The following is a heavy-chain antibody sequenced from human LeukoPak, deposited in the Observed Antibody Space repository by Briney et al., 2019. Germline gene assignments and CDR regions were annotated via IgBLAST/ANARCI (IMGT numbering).Heavy chain of an antibody. J-gene: IGHJ4*02. CDR1: GFIFSNSA. CDR3: AKDIGEWLVKGGGCFDY. D-gene: IGHD6-19*01. Sequence: GRSLRLSCAASGFIFSNSAMHWVRQAPGKGLEWVAVISYDGSNKYYADSVKGRFTISRDNSKNTLYLQMNSLRAEDTAVYYCAKDIGEWLVKGGGCFDYWGQGTLVTVSS. V-gene: IGHV3-30*18. CDR2: ISYDGSNK.